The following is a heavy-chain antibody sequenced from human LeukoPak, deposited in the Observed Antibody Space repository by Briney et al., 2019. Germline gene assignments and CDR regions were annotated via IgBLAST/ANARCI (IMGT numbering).Heavy chain of an antibody. V-gene: IGHV3-74*01. J-gene: IGHJ4*02. CDR1: GLTSSSHW. Sequence: PGGSLRLSCAASGLTSSSHWMHWVRQAPGKGLVWVSRITNDGSSTTYADSVKGRFTISRDNAKNMLYLQVNSLRAEDTAVYYCVTQQGGNPAYWGQGTLVTVSS. CDR3: VTQQGGNPAY. D-gene: IGHD1-14*01. CDR2: ITNDGSST.